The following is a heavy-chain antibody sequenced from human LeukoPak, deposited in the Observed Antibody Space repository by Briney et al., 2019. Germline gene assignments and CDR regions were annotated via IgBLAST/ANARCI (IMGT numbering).Heavy chain of an antibody. J-gene: IGHJ4*02. V-gene: IGHV4-59*01. Sequence: SETLSLTCTVSGGSISSYYWSWIRQPPGKGLEWIGYIYYSGSTNYNPSLKSRVTISVDTSKNQFSLKLSSVTAADTAVYYCARGGGSYLEWDYCGQGTLVTVSS. CDR3: ARGGGSYLEWDY. CDR1: GGSISSYY. D-gene: IGHD1-26*01. CDR2: IYYSGST.